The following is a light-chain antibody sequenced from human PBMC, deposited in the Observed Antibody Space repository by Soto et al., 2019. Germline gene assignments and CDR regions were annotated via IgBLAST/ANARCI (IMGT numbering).Light chain of an antibody. CDR3: QQYYRDPFT. V-gene: IGKV1-16*01. J-gene: IGKJ2*01. CDR2: GAS. CDR1: QGIGNY. Sequence: DIQMTQSPSSLSASVGDRVTITCRASQGIGNYLAWFQQRPGRVPKSLISGASNLQSGVPSRFSGSGSGTAFTLTISSLQPEDFATYYCQQYYRDPFTFGQGTKLEIK.